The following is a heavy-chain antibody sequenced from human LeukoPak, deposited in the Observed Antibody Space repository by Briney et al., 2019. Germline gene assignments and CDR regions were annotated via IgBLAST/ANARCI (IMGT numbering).Heavy chain of an antibody. D-gene: IGHD3-10*01. J-gene: IGHJ4*02. CDR2: INPNSGGT. CDR3: ARDMRRGTGDY. CDR1: GYTFTSYG. Sequence: ASVTVSCKASGYTFTSYGISWVRQAPGQGLEYMGWINPNSGGTNYAQKFQGRVTMTRDTSISTAYMELSRLRSDDTAVYYCARDMRRGTGDYWGQGTLVTVSS. V-gene: IGHV1-2*02.